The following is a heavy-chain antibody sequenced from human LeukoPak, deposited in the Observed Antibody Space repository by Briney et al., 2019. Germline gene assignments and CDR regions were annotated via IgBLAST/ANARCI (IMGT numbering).Heavy chain of an antibody. V-gene: IGHV4-39*01. Sequence: PSETLSLTCTVSGGSISSSSYYWGWIRQPPGKGLEWIGSIYYSGSTYYNPSLKSRVTISVDTSKNQFPLKLSSVTAADTAVYYCARRGGNSNDYWGQGTLVTVSS. CDR2: IYYSGST. J-gene: IGHJ4*02. D-gene: IGHD1-1*01. CDR3: ARRGGNSNDY. CDR1: GGSISSSSYY.